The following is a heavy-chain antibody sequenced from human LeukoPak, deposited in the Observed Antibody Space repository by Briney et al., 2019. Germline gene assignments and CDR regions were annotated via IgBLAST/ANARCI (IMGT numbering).Heavy chain of an antibody. Sequence: SETLSLTYTVSGGSISSYYWSWIRQPPGKGLEWIGYIYYSGSTNYNPSLKSRVTISVDTSKNQFSLKLSSVTAADTAVYYCAIALGKFHAFDIWGQGTMVTVSS. V-gene: IGHV4-59*01. CDR3: AIALGKFHAFDI. D-gene: IGHD3-16*01. CDR2: IYYSGST. CDR1: GGSISSYY. J-gene: IGHJ3*02.